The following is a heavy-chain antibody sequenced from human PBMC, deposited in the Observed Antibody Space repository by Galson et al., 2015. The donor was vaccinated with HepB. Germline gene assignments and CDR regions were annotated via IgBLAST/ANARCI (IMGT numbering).Heavy chain of an antibody. Sequence: SLRLSCAASEFILSMYWMNWVRQAPGKGLEWVANIKEDGSEKNYVDSVKGRFTISRDNAKNSLYLQMNSLRAEDTAIYYCAKDIEGRGSWYNGDAFDIWGQGTMVTVSS. D-gene: IGHD6-13*01. CDR1: EFILSMYW. CDR3: AKDIEGRGSWYNGDAFDI. J-gene: IGHJ3*02. V-gene: IGHV3-7*05. CDR2: IKEDGSEK.